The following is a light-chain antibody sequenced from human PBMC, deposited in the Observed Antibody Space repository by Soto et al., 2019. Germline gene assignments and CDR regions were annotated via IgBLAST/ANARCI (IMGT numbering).Light chain of an antibody. CDR1: SSDVGGYNY. CDR2: DVN. Sequence: QSALTQPPSASGSPGQSVTISCTGTSSDVGGYNYVSWYQQHPGKAPKLMIYDVNKRPSGVPDRFSGSKSGNTASLTVSGLQAEDEADYYCSSYARSNSLLFGGGTKVTVL. J-gene: IGLJ2*01. CDR3: SSYARSNSLL. V-gene: IGLV2-8*01.